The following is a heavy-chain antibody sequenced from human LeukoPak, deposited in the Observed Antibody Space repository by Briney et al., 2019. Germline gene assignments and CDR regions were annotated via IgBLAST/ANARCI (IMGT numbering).Heavy chain of an antibody. CDR2: INHSGGT. V-gene: IGHV4-34*01. J-gene: IGHJ4*02. CDR3: ARGGRRGYDYVWGSYRLDY. CDR1: GGSFSGYY. D-gene: IGHD3-16*02. Sequence: SETLSLTCAVYGGSFSGYYWSWIRQPPGKGLEWIGEINHSGGTNYNPSLKSRVTISVDTSKNQFSLKLSSVTAADTAVYYCARGGRRGYDYVWGSYRLDYWGQGTLVTVSS.